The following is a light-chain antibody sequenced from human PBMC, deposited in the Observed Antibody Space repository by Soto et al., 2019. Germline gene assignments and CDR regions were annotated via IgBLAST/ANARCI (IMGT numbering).Light chain of an antibody. CDR1: EGFSNY. V-gene: IGKV1-27*01. CDR2: AAS. CDR3: QKYNNGGPLT. J-gene: IGKJ4*01. Sequence: IQLTQSPSSLSASVGDRVTMTCRASEGFSNYLAWFQQKPGKAPTLLIDAASTLQSGVPSRFSGSGSGTDFTLTIKNLQPDDVATYYCQKYNNGGPLTFGGGTTGDIK.